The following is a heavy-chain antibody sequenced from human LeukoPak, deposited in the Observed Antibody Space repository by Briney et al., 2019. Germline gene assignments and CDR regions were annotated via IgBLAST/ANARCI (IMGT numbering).Heavy chain of an antibody. CDR2: IDDSGTT. D-gene: IGHD2-15*01. CDR1: GGSISGYY. Sequence: SETLSLACTVSGGSISGYYWTWIRQPPGKRLGWIGYIDDSGTTSYNSPLKSRVTISVDTSKNQFSLKLTSVTAADTALYYCGRDVHCRGGTCSTFWGQGTLVTVSS. CDR3: GRDVHCRGGTCSTF. J-gene: IGHJ4*02. V-gene: IGHV4-59*01.